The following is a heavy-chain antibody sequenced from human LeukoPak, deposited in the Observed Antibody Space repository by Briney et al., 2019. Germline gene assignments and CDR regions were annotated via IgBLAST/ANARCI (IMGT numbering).Heavy chain of an antibody. Sequence: GGSLRLSCAASGFIFSNYAMHWVRQAPGKGLEWVAVIWYDGSNKYYADSVKGRFTISRDNSKNTLYLQMNSLRAEDTAVYYCAKGIAVAGVLFDYWGQGTLVTVSS. CDR3: AKGIAVAGVLFDY. V-gene: IGHV3-33*06. CDR2: IWYDGSNK. CDR1: GFIFSNYA. J-gene: IGHJ4*02. D-gene: IGHD6-19*01.